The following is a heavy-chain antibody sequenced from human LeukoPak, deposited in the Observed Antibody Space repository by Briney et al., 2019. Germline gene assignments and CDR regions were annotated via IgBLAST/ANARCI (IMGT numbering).Heavy chain of an antibody. Sequence: PSETLSLTCAVYGGSFSGYYWSWIRQPPGKGLEWIGEINHSGSTNYNPSLKSRVTISVDTSKNQCSLKLSSVTAADTAVYYCARALYYYGSGSYLKGYYYGMDVWGQGTTVTVSS. V-gene: IGHV4-34*01. CDR3: ARALYYYGSGSYLKGYYYGMDV. D-gene: IGHD3-10*01. J-gene: IGHJ6*02. CDR2: INHSGST. CDR1: GGSFSGYY.